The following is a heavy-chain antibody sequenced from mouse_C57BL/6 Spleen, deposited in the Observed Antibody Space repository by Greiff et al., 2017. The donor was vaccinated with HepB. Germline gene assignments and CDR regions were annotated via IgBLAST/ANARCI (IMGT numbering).Heavy chain of an antibody. D-gene: IGHD4-1*01. CDR1: GYAFSSSW. V-gene: IGHV1-82*01. J-gene: IGHJ3*01. CDR2: IYPGDGDT. Sequence: QVQLKESGPELVKPGASVKISCKASGYAFSSSWMNWVKQRPGKGLEWIGRIYPGDGDTNYNGKFKGKATLTADKSSSTAYMQLSSLTSEDSAVYFCARSENWDPGAWFAYWGQGTLVTVSA. CDR3: ARSENWDPGAWFAY.